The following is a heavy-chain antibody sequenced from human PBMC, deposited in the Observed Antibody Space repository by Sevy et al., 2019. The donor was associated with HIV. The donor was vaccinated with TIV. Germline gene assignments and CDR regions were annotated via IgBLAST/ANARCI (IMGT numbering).Heavy chain of an antibody. J-gene: IGHJ4*02. CDR2: IRSKAYGGTT. V-gene: IGHV3-49*03. D-gene: IGHD3-22*01. Sequence: GGSLRLSCTASGFTFGDYAMSWFRQAPGKGLEWVGFIRSKAYGGTTEYAGSVKGRFTISRADSKIIAYLQMNSLKTEDTAVYYCTRNSDYYDSSGYYDYWGQGTLVTVSS. CDR3: TRNSDYYDSSGYYDY. CDR1: GFTFGDYA.